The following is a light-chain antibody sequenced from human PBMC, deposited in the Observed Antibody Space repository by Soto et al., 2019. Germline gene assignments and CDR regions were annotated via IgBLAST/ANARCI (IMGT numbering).Light chain of an antibody. CDR1: QSISSK. CDR2: GAS. V-gene: IGKV3-15*01. CDR3: QQSNTWPPWT. J-gene: IGKJ1*01. Sequence: EIVMTQSPATLSVSPGERATLSCRASQSISSKLAWYQQKPGQAPRLLIYGASTRATGIPVRFSGSGSGTEFTLSITSLQPEDFAVYYCQQSNTWPPWTFGQGTKVEIK.